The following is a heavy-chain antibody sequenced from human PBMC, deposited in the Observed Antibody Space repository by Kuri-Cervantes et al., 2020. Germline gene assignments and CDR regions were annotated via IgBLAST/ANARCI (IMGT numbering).Heavy chain of an antibody. D-gene: IGHD1-26*01. V-gene: IGHV3-33*01. Sequence: GGSLRLSCAASGFTFSSYGMHWVRQAPGKGLEWVAVIWYDGSNKYYADSVKGRFTISRDNSKNTLYLQMNSLKAEDTAVYYCARDQGQWELLRAFDYWGQGTLVTVSS. CDR1: GFTFSSYG. J-gene: IGHJ4*02. CDR3: ARDQGQWELLRAFDY. CDR2: IWYDGSNK.